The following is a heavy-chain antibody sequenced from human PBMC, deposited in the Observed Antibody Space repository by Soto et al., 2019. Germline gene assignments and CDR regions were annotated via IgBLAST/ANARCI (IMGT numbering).Heavy chain of an antibody. CDR3: AGGPRYWSFAL. D-gene: IGHD1-20*01. Sequence: GELQQWGSGVLKPSDTLSLNCSVYGGSSRAYHWSWIRRSPGEGLEWIGEFSYSGSLNYNPSLKRRVAVSLDTSTDHFSLTMTSVTAADTGVYFCAGGPRYWSFALWGRGTLVTVSS. CDR2: FSYSGSL. CDR1: GGSSRAYH. V-gene: IGHV4-34*01. J-gene: IGHJ2*01.